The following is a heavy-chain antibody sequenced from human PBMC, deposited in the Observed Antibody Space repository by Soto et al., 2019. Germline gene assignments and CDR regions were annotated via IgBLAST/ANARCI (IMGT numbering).Heavy chain of an antibody. J-gene: IGHJ5*02. D-gene: IGHD1-26*01. CDR2: IYYSGST. Sequence: QVQLQESGPGLVKPSQTLSLTCTVSGGSISSGGYYWSWIRQHPGKGLEWIGYIYYSGSTYYNPSLKSRVTLSVDTSKNQFSLKVSSVTAADTAVYHCARGELRFGFDPWGQGTLVTVSS. V-gene: IGHV4-31*03. CDR3: ARGELRFGFDP. CDR1: GGSISSGGYY.